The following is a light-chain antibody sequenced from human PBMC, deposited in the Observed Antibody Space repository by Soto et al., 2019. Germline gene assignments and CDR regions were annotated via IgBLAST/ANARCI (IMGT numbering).Light chain of an antibody. CDR2: EVS. V-gene: IGLV2-14*03. CDR3: QSYDSSLSGSV. Sequence: QSALTQPASVFGSPGQSITISCTGTSSDVGGYNFVSWYQQHPGKAPKLMIYEVSSRPSGVSNRFSGSKSGNTASLTISGLQPEDEADYYCQSYDSSLSGSVFGGGTQLTVL. J-gene: IGLJ2*01. CDR1: SSDVGGYNF.